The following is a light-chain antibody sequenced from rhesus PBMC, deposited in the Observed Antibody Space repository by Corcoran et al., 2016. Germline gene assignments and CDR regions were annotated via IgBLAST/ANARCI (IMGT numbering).Light chain of an antibody. Sequence: DIVMTQSPDSLAVSLGERVTINCKSSQSLLYSSNNKNYLAWYQQKPGQAPKLPIYWASTRESGVPNLFSGRGSGTAFTLTISGLQAEDVAVYYCLQYYCSPFTFGPGTKLDIK. J-gene: IGKJ3*01. CDR1: QSLLYSSNNKNY. CDR2: WAS. V-gene: IGKV4-1*01. CDR3: LQYYCSPFT.